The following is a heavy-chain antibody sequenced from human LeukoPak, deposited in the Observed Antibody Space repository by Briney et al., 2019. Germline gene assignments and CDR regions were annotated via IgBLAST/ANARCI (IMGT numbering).Heavy chain of an antibody. CDR1: GFTFDGYA. CDR3: AVTTRSRAF. CDR2: ISWNSDNI. V-gene: IGHV3-9*01. D-gene: IGHD4-17*01. J-gene: IGHJ4*02. Sequence: PGRSLRLSCAASGFTFDGYAMHWVRQAPGKGLEWVSGISWNSDNIGYADSVKGRFTISRDNAKNSLFLQMNNLGVEDTAVYYCAVTTRSRAFWGQGTLVTVSS.